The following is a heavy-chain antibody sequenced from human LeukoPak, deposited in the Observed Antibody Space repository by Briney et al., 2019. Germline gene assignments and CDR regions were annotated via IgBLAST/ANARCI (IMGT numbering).Heavy chain of an antibody. Sequence: GGSLRLSCAASGFTFSSYGMHWVRQAPGKGLEWVAVIWYDGSNKYYADSVKGRFTISRDNSKNTLYLQMNSLRAEDTAVYYCAKDIVVVPAAISYFDYWGQGTLVTVSS. V-gene: IGHV3-33*06. D-gene: IGHD2-2*01. CDR2: IWYDGSNK. CDR1: GFTFSSYG. CDR3: AKDIVVVPAAISYFDY. J-gene: IGHJ4*02.